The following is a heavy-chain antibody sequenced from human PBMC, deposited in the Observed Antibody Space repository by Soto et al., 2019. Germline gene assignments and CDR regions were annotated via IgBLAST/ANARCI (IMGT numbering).Heavy chain of an antibody. Sequence: PSETLSLTCTVSGDSISGLSWGWLRQPPGKALGWIGHIYSSGSINYNPSIKSRVTISIDTPKNQFSLRLSSVTAAETAMYYCARDSVLAYYSEHRNPYWFDPWGQGALVTVSS. J-gene: IGHJ5*02. CDR3: ARDSVLAYYSEHRNPYWFDP. D-gene: IGHD4-4*01. V-gene: IGHV4-59*11. CDR1: GDSISGLS. CDR2: IYSSGSI.